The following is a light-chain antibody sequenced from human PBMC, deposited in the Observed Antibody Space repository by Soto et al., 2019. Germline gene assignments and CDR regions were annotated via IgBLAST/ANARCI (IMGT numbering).Light chain of an antibody. CDR3: QQRSNWPPAIT. Sequence: EIVMTHSPATLSVSPWEIATLSCGASQSVSSYLAWYQQKPGQAPRLLIYDASNRATGIPARFSGSGSGTDFTLTISSLEPEDFAVYYCQQRSNWPPAITFGHGTRLEIK. CDR2: DAS. CDR1: QSVSSY. V-gene: IGKV3-11*01. J-gene: IGKJ5*01.